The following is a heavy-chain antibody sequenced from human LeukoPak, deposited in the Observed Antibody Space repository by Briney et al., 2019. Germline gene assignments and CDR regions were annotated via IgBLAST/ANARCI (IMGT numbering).Heavy chain of an antibody. CDR2: IYYSGST. Sequence: SETLSLTCTVSGGSISSYYWSWIRQPPGKGLEWIGYIYYSGSTNYNPSLKSRVTISVDTSKNQFSLKLSSVTAADTAVYYCAREGNLYDFWSGYYRLGSEKLNWFDPWGQGTLVTVSS. V-gene: IGHV4-59*12. CDR1: GGSISSYY. CDR3: AREGNLYDFWSGYYRLGSEKLNWFDP. J-gene: IGHJ5*02. D-gene: IGHD3-3*01.